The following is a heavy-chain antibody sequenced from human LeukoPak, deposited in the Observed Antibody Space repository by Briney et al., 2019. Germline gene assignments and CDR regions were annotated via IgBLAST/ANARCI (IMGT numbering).Heavy chain of an antibody. V-gene: IGHV4-59*06. J-gene: IGHJ1*01. CDR3: ALGYCGGGSCYAREYFQH. CDR2: IYYSGST. D-gene: IGHD2-15*01. CDR1: GGSISSYY. Sequence: SETLSLTCTVSGGSISSYYWSWIRQPPGKGLEWIGYIYYSGSTYYNPSLKSRVTISVDTSKNQFSLKLSSVTAADTAVYYCALGYCGGGSCYAREYFQHWGQGTLVTVSS.